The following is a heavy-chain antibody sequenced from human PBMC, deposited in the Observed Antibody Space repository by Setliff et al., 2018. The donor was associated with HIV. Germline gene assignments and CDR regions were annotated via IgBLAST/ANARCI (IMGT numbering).Heavy chain of an antibody. CDR3: VKSGSGWHGVDY. V-gene: IGHV3-33*03. CDR2: IWYDGSSQ. D-gene: IGHD6-19*01. CDR1: GFIFSNYG. J-gene: IGHJ4*02. Sequence: GGSLRLSCAASGFIFSNYGMHWVRQAPGKGLEGVAVIWYDGSSQYYADSVKGRFTISRDNSKNTLYLQMNRRSAEDAAMYYCVKSGSGWHGVDYWGQGTLVTVSS.